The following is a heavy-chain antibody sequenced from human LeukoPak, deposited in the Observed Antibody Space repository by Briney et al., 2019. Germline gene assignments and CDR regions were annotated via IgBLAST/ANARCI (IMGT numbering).Heavy chain of an antibody. D-gene: IGHD2-2*03. CDR3: ATALDIVVVPAAVGENWFDP. V-gene: IGHV3-15*01. Sequence: GGSLRLSCAAPGFPFSDAWMTWVRQAPGKGLEWVGRIKSKTDGGATDYAAPVKGRFTISRDDSKNTLYLQMNSLKTEDTAVYYCATALDIVVVPAAVGENWFDPWGQGTLVTVSS. CDR2: IKSKTDGGAT. J-gene: IGHJ5*02. CDR1: GFPFSDAW.